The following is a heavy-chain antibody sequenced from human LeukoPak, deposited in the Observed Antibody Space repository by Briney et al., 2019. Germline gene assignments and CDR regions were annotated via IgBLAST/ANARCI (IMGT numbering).Heavy chain of an antibody. D-gene: IGHD3-3*01. J-gene: IGHJ4*02. V-gene: IGHV4-4*07. CDR1: GGSISSYY. CDR2: MYSSGSR. Sequence: SETLSLTCIVSGGSISSYYWSWIRQPAGKGLEWIGRMYSSGSRNYNPSLKSRITMSVDTSKKEFSLKVTSVTAADTAVYYCARDLFGEATDYWGQGALVTVTS. CDR3: ARDLFGEATDY.